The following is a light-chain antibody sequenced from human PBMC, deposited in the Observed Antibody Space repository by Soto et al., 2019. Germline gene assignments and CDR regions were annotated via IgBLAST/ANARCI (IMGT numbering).Light chain of an antibody. J-gene: IGLJ1*01. CDR2: DVS. V-gene: IGLV2-14*03. Sequence: QSVLTQPASVSGSLGQSITISCTGTSSDVGGYNYVSWHQQHPGKAPKLMIYDVSNRPSGVSNRFSGSKSGNTASLTISGLQAEDEADYYCSSYTRSATRVFGTGTKVTVL. CDR3: SSYTRSATRV. CDR1: SSDVGGYNY.